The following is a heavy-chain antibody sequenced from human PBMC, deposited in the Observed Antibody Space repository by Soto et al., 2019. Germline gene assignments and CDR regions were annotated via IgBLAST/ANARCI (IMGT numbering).Heavy chain of an antibody. CDR2: IYYSGNA. CDR1: DGNSRSHY. D-gene: IGHD3-10*01. CDR3: ARVLKHDYYGTGSLLQAY. Sequence: PIPDTYTVSDGNSRSHYWSWISQKPGKGLEWIGYIYYSGNAYYTPSLKSRLTISVDTSKNQFSVKLSSVTAADTAVYFCARVLKHDYYGTGSLLQAYRGHGTLVTVSS. J-gene: IGHJ1*01. V-gene: IGHV4-59*08.